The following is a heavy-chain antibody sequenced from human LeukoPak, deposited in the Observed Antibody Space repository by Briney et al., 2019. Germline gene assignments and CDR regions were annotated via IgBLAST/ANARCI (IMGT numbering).Heavy chain of an antibody. V-gene: IGHV3-21*01. D-gene: IGHD4-23*01. CDR2: ISSSSSYI. J-gene: IGHJ3*02. Sequence: NPGGSLRLSCAASGFTFSSYSMNWVRQAPGKGLEWVSSISSSSSYIYYADSVKGRFTISRDNAKNSLYLQMNSLRAEDTAVYYCARYGGPRVHDAFDIWGHGTMVTVSS. CDR3: ARYGGPRVHDAFDI. CDR1: GFTFSSYS.